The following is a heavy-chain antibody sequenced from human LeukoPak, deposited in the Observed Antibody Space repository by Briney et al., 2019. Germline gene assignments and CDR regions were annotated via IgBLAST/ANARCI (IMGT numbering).Heavy chain of an antibody. CDR3: AKAYYDSSGYRLSDAFDI. Sequence: PGGSLRLSCAASGFTFSDYYMSWIRQAPGKGLEWVSYISSSGSTIYYADSVKGRFTISRDNAKNSLYLQMNSLRAEDTALYYCAKAYYDSSGYRLSDAFDIWGQGTMVTVSS. D-gene: IGHD3-22*01. CDR2: ISSSGSTI. J-gene: IGHJ3*02. CDR1: GFTFSDYY. V-gene: IGHV3-11*01.